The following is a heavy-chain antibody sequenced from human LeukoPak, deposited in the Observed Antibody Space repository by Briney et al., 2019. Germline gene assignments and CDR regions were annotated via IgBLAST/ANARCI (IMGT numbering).Heavy chain of an antibody. CDR3: ARILEGDDY. CDR1: GFTFSRYH. V-gene: IGHV3-48*02. Sequence: GGSLRLSCAASGFTFSRYHMTWVRQAPGKGLEWVSYISSGSSTIYYADSVKGRFTISRDNAKNSLYLQMNSLRDDDTAVYYCARILEGDDYWGQGTLVTVSS. CDR2: ISSGSSTI. J-gene: IGHJ4*02. D-gene: IGHD3-16*01.